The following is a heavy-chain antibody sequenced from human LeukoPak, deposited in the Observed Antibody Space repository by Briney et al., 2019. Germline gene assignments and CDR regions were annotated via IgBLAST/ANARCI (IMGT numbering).Heavy chain of an antibody. CDR1: GFTFNNYA. J-gene: IGHJ4*02. D-gene: IGHD3-22*01. Sequence: GGSLRLSCTASGFTFNNYAMYWVRQAPRKGLEWVAGIFGSGGSAHYADSVKGRFTISRDNSKNTVYLQMDSLRGEDTAVYYCTKTTAGYSSGQYPGWPADHWGQGALVTVSS. V-gene: IGHV3-23*01. CDR3: TKTTAGYSSGQYPGWPADH. CDR2: IFGSGGSA.